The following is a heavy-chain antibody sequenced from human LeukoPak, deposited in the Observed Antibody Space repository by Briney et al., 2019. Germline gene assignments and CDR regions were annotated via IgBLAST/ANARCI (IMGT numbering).Heavy chain of an antibody. CDR2: IYHSGST. CDR1: GYSISSGYY. D-gene: IGHD1-26*01. V-gene: IGHV4-38-2*01. J-gene: IGHJ4*02. Sequence: PSETLSLTCAVSGYSISSGYYWGWIRQPPGKGLEWIGSIYHSGSTYYNPALKSRVTISVDTSQNHFSLKLSSVTAADAAVCYWARRGRVATNLVYDYWGQGTLVTVSS. CDR3: ARRGRVATNLVYDY.